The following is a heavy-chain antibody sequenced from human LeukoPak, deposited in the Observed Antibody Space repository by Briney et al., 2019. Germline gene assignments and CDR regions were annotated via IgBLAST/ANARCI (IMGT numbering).Heavy chain of an antibody. J-gene: IGHJ4*02. V-gene: IGHV1-3*01. Sequence: ASVKVSCKASGYTFTSYAMHWVRQAPGQRLEWMGWINAGNGNTKYSQKFQGRVTITRDTSASTAYMGLSSLRSEDTAVYYCAREYGSGSYYNPFDYWGQGTLVTVSS. CDR3: AREYGSGSYYNPFDY. CDR1: GYTFTSYA. D-gene: IGHD3-10*01. CDR2: INAGNGNT.